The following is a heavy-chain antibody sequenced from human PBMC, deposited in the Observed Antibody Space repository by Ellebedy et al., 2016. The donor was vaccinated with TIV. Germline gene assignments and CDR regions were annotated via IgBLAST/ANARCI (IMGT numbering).Heavy chain of an antibody. CDR1: GFIFSDNY. Sequence: GGSLRLXXIASGFIFSDNYMSWMRQAPGKGLEWVSYISKSSSTIYYADSVRGRFTVSRDNAKNSLYLQMNSLRAEDTAVYYCARGDSGTYIGAFDLWGPGTIVTVSA. V-gene: IGHV3-11*01. CDR2: ISKSSSTI. J-gene: IGHJ3*01. CDR3: ARGDSGTYIGAFDL. D-gene: IGHD1-26*01.